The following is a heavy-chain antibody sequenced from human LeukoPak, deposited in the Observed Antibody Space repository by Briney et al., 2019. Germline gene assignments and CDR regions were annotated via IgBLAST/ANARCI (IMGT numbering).Heavy chain of an antibody. CDR1: GFTFSSYW. J-gene: IGHJ4*02. CDR2: INSDASSI. Sequence: PGGSLRLSCAASGFTFSSYWMHWVRQAPGKGLVWVSRINSDASSITYADSVKGRFTMPRDNAKNSLHLQMSSLRAEDTAVYYCATWAYDSSGYFFDFWGQGTLVTVSS. V-gene: IGHV3-74*01. D-gene: IGHD3-22*01. CDR3: ATWAYDSSGYFFDF.